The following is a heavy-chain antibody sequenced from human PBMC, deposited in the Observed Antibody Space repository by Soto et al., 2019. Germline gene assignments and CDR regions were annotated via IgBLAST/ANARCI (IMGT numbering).Heavy chain of an antibody. D-gene: IGHD5-12*01. CDR3: AKCPEYSGYDVTYFDY. Sequence: PGGSLRLSCAASGFTFSSYAMSWVRQAPGKGLEWVSVISGSGGSTYYADSVKGRFSISRDNSKNTLYLQMDSLRAGDTAVYYCAKCPEYSGYDVTYFDYWGQGTLVTVSS. CDR2: ISGSGGST. CDR1: GFTFSSYA. J-gene: IGHJ4*02. V-gene: IGHV3-23*01.